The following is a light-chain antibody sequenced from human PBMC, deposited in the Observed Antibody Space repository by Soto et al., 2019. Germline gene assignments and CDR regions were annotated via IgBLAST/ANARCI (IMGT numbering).Light chain of an antibody. CDR2: DAS. CDR1: QSISSW. V-gene: IGKV1-5*01. Sequence: DIQMTQSPSTLSASVGDRVTITCRASQSISSWLAWYRQKPGKAPNLLIYDASSLESGVPSRFSGSGSETEFTLTISSLQPDDFATYYCQQYNSYPRTFGQGTKVEVK. CDR3: QQYNSYPRT. J-gene: IGKJ1*01.